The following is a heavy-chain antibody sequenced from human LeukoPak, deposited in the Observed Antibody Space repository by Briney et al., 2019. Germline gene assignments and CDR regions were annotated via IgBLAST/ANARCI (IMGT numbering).Heavy chain of an antibody. V-gene: IGHV4-34*01. CDR1: GGSFSGYY. Sequence: SETLSLTCAVYGGSFSGYYWSWIRQPPGKGLEWIGEINHSGSTNYNPSLKSRVTISVDTSKNQFSLKLSSVTAADTAVYYCARDPTTRSNRAQFYSDYWGQGTLVIVSS. J-gene: IGHJ4*02. CDR3: ARDPTTRSNRAQFYSDY. CDR2: INHSGST. D-gene: IGHD4-17*01.